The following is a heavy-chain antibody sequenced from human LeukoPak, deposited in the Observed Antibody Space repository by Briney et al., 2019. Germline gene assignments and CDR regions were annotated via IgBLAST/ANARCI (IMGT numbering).Heavy chain of an antibody. V-gene: IGHV3-48*02. CDR1: GFTFSSYS. D-gene: IGHD1-1*01. CDR2: ISSSGRTI. CDR3: ARKLTGTTYFDS. Sequence: GGSLRLSCAASGFTFSSYSLNWVRQAPGQGLEWVSYISSSGRTINYADSVKGRFTISRDNAKNSLYLQMNSLRDEDTAVYFCARKLTGTTYFDSWGQGTLVTVSS. J-gene: IGHJ4*02.